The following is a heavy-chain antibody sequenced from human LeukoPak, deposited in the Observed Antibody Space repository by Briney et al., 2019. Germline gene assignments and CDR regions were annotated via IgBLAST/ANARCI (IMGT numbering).Heavy chain of an antibody. CDR1: GYTFTGYY. V-gene: IGHV1-2*02. Sequence: ASVKVSCKASGYTFTGYYMHWVRQAPGQGLEWMGWINPNSGGTNYAQKFQGRVTMTRDTSISTAYMELSRLRSDDTAVYYCARAKIPAVWFGEFSNWFDPWGQGTLVTVSS. J-gene: IGHJ5*02. CDR3: ARAKIPAVWFGEFSNWFDP. CDR2: INPNSGGT. D-gene: IGHD3-10*01.